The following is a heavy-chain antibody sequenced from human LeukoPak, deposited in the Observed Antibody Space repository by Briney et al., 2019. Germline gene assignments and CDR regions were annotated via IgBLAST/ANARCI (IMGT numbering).Heavy chain of an antibody. CDR1: GGSLNGYY. Sequence: SETLSLTCAVYGGSLNGYYWSWIRQPPGKGLEWIGEGGNSGGTKFNPSLKSRVTISVDTSKNQFSLKLSSVTAADTAVYYCAKNGQSGFSFDPWGQGTLVTVSS. V-gene: IGHV4-34*01. CDR2: GGNSGGT. D-gene: IGHD1-26*01. CDR3: AKNGQSGFSFDP. J-gene: IGHJ5*02.